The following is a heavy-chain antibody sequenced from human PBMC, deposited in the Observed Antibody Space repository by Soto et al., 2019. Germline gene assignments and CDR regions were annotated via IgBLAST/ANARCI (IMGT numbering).Heavy chain of an antibody. J-gene: IGHJ6*02. CDR2: INHSGST. V-gene: IGHV4-34*01. CDR1: GGSFSGYY. Sequence: QVQLQQWGAGLLKPSETLSLTCAVYGGSFSGYYWSWIRQPPGKGLEWIGEINHSGSTNYNPSLKRRVTKSENTSKNQFSLELSSVTAADTAVYYCARGPDVDYYYYGMDVWGQGTTVTVSS. CDR3: ARGPDVDYYYYGMDV. D-gene: IGHD3-10*02.